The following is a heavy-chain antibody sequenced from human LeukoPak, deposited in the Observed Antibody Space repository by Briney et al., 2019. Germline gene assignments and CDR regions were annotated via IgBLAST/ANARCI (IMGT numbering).Heavy chain of an antibody. V-gene: IGHV1-24*01. CDR3: ARCQTYYDFWSGYSVCYFDY. Sequence: ASVKVSCKVSGYTLTELSVHWVRQAPGKGLEWMGGFDPEDGETIYAQKFQGRVTMTRNTSISTAYMELSSLRSEDTAVYYCARCQTYYDFWSGYSVCYFDYWGQGTLVTVSS. J-gene: IGHJ4*02. D-gene: IGHD3-3*01. CDR1: GYTLTELS. CDR2: FDPEDGET.